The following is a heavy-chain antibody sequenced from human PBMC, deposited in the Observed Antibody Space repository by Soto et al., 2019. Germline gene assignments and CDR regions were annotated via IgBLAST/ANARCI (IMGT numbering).Heavy chain of an antibody. V-gene: IGHV4-4*02. J-gene: IGHJ5*02. CDR3: AREIVTAGGNNYFDP. Sequence: SETLSLTCGVSGGTVASSHWWSWVRQSPGRGLEWIGNVYHTGDTNFNPSLQSRVTFSVDKSNNQFSLRLTSVTAADTAVYFCAREIVTAGGNNYFDPWGPGTLVTAPQ. CDR2: VYHTGDT. D-gene: IGHD2-21*02. CDR1: GGTVASSHW.